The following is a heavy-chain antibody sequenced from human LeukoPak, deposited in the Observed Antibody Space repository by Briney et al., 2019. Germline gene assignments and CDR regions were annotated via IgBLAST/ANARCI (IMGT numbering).Heavy chain of an antibody. CDR2: IIPIFGTA. V-gene: IGHV1-69*05. CDR1: EYTFTSYY. D-gene: IGHD6-13*01. J-gene: IGHJ4*02. Sequence: GASVKVSCKASEYTFTSYYMHWVRQAPGQGLEWMGGIIPIFGTANYAQKFQGRVTITTDESTSTAYMELSSLRSEDTAVYYCARQREIDSSWYYWGQGTLVTVSS. CDR3: ARQREIDSSWYY.